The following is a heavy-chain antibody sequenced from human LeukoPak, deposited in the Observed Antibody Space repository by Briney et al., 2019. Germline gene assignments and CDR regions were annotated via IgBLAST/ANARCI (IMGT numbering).Heavy chain of an antibody. CDR2: IIPILGIA. D-gene: IGHD2-2*01. J-gene: IGHJ6*02. CDR3: ARDARPRVVVVPAAHYYYYYGMDV. Sequence: SVKVSCKASGGTFSSYAISWVRQAPGQGLEWMGRIIPILGIANYAQKFQGRVTITADKSTSTAYMELSSLRSEDTAVYYCARDARPRVVVVPAAHYYYYYGMDVWGQGTTVTVSS. CDR1: GGTFSSYA. V-gene: IGHV1-69*04.